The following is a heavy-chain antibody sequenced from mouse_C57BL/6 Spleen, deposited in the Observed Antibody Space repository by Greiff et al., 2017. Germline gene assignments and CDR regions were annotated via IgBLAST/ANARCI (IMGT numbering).Heavy chain of an antibody. CDR2: IYPSDSET. V-gene: IGHV1-61*01. Sequence: QVQLKQPGAELVRPGSSVKLSCKASGYTFTSYWMDWVKQRPGQGLEWIGNIYPSDSETHYNQKFKDKATLTVDKSSSTAYMQLSSLTSEDSAVYYCARGGLRYPFAYWGQGTLVTVSA. CDR3: ARGGLRYPFAY. J-gene: IGHJ3*01. D-gene: IGHD1-1*01. CDR1: GYTFTSYW.